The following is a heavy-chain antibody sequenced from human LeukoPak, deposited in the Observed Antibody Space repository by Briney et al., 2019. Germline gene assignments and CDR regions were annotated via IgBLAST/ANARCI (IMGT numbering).Heavy chain of an antibody. D-gene: IGHD6-19*01. Sequence: PSETLSLTCTVSGGSISSSSYYWGWIRQPPGKGLEWIGSIYYSGSTYYNPSLKSRVTISVDTSKNQFSLKLSSVTAADTAVYYCARVPRGGWQRGFFDYWGQGTLVTVSS. CDR3: ARVPRGGWQRGFFDY. CDR1: GGSISSSSYY. J-gene: IGHJ4*02. V-gene: IGHV4-39*07. CDR2: IYYSGST.